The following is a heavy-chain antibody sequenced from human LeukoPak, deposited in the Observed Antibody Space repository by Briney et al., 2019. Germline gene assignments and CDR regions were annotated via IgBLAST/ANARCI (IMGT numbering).Heavy chain of an antibody. CDR2: IIPIFGTA. J-gene: IGHJ3*02. V-gene: IGHV1-69*06. CDR3: ARQTMVRGVTDAFDI. Sequence: ASVKVSCKASGGTFSSYAISWVRQAPGQGLEWVGGIIPIFGTANYAQKFQGRVTITADKSTSTAYMELSSLRSEDTAVYYCARQTMVRGVTDAFDIWGQGTMVTVSS. CDR1: GGTFSSYA. D-gene: IGHD3-10*01.